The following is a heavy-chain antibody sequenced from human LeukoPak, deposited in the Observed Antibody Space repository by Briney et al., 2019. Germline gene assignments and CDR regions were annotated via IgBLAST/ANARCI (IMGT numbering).Heavy chain of an antibody. CDR1: GFTFSSYG. Sequence: GGSLRLSCVASGFTFSSYGIHWVRQAPGKGLQWVVLISYDGSNKYYADSVKGRFTISRDNSKNTLYLQMNSLRDEDTAVYYCARPPRYYYNYYGMDVWGQGTTVTVSS. CDR3: ARPPRYYYNYYGMDV. D-gene: IGHD6-6*01. J-gene: IGHJ6*02. V-gene: IGHV3-30*03. CDR2: ISYDGSNK.